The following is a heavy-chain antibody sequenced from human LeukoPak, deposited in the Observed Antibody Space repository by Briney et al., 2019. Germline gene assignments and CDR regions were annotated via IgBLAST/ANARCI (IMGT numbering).Heavy chain of an antibody. CDR3: AKSGSYYRSFDY. CDR2: IHYSGST. J-gene: IGHJ4*02. D-gene: IGHD1-26*01. V-gene: IGHV4-39*01. Sequence: ETLSLTCIVSGGSISSDSYYWNWIRQPPGKGLEWIGSIHYSGSTYYNPSLKSRVTMSVDTSKNQFPLKLSSVTAADTAVYYCAKSGSYYRSFDYWGQGTLVTVSS. CDR1: GGSISSDSYY.